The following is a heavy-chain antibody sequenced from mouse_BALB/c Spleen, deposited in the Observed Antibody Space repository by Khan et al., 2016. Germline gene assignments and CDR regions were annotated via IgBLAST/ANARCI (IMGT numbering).Heavy chain of an antibody. V-gene: IGHV14-4*02. CDR1: GFNIKDYY. CDR2: IDPENGDS. CDR3: NGGITTGGFAY. Sequence: QLQQSGAELVKSGASVKLSCTASGFNIKDYYMHWVKQRPEQGLEWIGWIDPENGDSEYDPKFQGKATMTADTSSNTAYLQLSSLTSEDTAVYYCNGGITTGGFAYWGQGTLVTVSA. J-gene: IGHJ3*01. D-gene: IGHD2-4*01.